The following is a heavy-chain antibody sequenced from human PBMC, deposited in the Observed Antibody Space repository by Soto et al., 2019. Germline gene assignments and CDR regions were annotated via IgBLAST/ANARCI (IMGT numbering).Heavy chain of an antibody. CDR1: GGSIRPYY. CDR3: ASWSLYYYGMDV. V-gene: IGHV4-59*01. CDR2: IYYSGST. D-gene: IGHD3-3*01. J-gene: IGHJ6*02. Sequence: SETLSLTCTVSGGSIRPYYWSWIRQPPGKGLEWIGYIYYSGSTNYNPSLKSRVTISVDTSKNQFSLKLSSVTAADTAVYYCASWSLYYYGMDVWGQGTTVTVSS.